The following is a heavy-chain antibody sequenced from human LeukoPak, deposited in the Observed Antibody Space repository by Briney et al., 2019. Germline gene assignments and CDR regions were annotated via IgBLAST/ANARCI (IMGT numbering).Heavy chain of an antibody. CDR1: GVTVSSNY. Sequence: GGSLRLSCAASGVTVSSNYMSWFRQAPGKGLEWVSVNSGGSTYYADSVKGRFTISRDNSKNTLYLQMNSLRAEDTAVYYCARDRGCRSGGSCYYFDYWGQGTLVTVSS. J-gene: IGHJ4*02. CDR3: ARDRGCRSGGSCYYFDY. D-gene: IGHD2-15*01. CDR2: NSGGST. V-gene: IGHV3-53*01.